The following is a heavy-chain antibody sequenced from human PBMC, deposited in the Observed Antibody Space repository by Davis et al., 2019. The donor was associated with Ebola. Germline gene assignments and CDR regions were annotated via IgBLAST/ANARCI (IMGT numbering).Heavy chain of an antibody. J-gene: IGHJ4*02. V-gene: IGHV4-59*01. CDR3: ARWGGGIDS. D-gene: IGHD3-16*01. CDR1: GGSISSYY. CDR2: FYYSGST. Sequence: PSETLSFTCTVSGGSISSYYWTWIRQPPGKGLEWIGYFYYSGSTNYNPSLKSRVTISGDTSTNQFSLKLSSVTAADTAGYYCARWGGGIDSWSRGTLVTVSS.